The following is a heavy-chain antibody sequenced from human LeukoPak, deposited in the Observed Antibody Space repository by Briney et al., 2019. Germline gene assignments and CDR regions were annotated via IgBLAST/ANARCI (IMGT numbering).Heavy chain of an antibody. J-gene: IGHJ4*02. CDR1: GFTFSTYT. D-gene: IGHD3-10*01. CDR3: ARTVSYGSGSYADY. CDR2: ISYDGRKT. Sequence: PGGSLRLSCTASGFTFSTYTMHWVRQAPGKGLEWLAVISYDGRKTDYADSVKGRLTISRDNSKNTLYLQMNGLRAEDRAMYYCARTVSYGSGSYADYWGQGTLVSVSS. V-gene: IGHV3-30*04.